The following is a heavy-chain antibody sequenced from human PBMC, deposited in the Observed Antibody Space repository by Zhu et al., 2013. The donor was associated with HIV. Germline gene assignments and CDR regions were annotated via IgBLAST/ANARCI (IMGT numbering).Heavy chain of an antibody. CDR1: GYTFTSYG. V-gene: IGHV1-18*01. CDR2: ISAYNGNT. D-gene: IGHD3-22*01. CDR3: ARDWRTYYYDSSGWPCDY. J-gene: IGHJ4*02. Sequence: QVQLVQSGAEVKKPGASVKVSCKASGYTFTSYGISWVRQAPGQGLEWMGWISAYNGNTNYAQKLQGRVTMTTDTSTSTAYMELRSLRSDDTAVYYCARDWRTYYYDSSGWPCDYWGQGTLVTVSS.